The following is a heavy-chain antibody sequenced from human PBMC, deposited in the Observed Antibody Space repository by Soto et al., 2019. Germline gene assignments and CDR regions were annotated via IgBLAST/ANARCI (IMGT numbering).Heavy chain of an antibody. CDR3: ARTAPMDAGDKYYYDF. V-gene: IGHV1-69*13. CDR1: GGTFSTFG. J-gene: IGHJ4*02. Sequence: GASVKVSCKTSGGTFSTFGISWVRQAPGQGLEWMGGIIPFFGTAEYSQKFEDRITITADESTNTVYMDLRSLTSGDTAIYYCARTAPMDAGDKYYYDFWGQGALVTVSS. CDR2: IIPFFGTA. D-gene: IGHD3-16*01.